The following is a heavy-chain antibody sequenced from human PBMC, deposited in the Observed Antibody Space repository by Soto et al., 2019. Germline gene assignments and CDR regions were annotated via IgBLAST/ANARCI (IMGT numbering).Heavy chain of an antibody. J-gene: IGHJ3*02. V-gene: IGHV3-23*01. Sequence: HPGGSLRLSCAASGFTFSSYAMSWVRQAPGKGLEWVSAISGSGGSTYYADSVKGRFTISRDNSKNTLYLQMNSLRAEDTAVYYCAVSSSWKENAFDIWGQGTMVTVSS. D-gene: IGHD6-13*01. CDR1: GFTFSSYA. CDR3: AVSSSWKENAFDI. CDR2: ISGSGGST.